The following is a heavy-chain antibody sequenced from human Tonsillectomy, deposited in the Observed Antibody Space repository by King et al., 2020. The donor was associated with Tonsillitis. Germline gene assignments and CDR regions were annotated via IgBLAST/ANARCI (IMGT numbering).Heavy chain of an antibody. CDR3: SKEEIDMAVYYFDY. CDR2: ISGRGGTT. Sequence: QLVQSGGGLVQPGGSLSPSCAASGFTFSSYAMNWVRQAPGQGLEWVSAISGRGGTTYYADSVKGRFTISRDNSKNTLYLQMNSLKADDTAVYYCSKEEIDMAVYYFDYWGQGTLVTVSS. J-gene: IGHJ4*02. V-gene: IGHV3-23*04. CDR1: GFTFSSYA. D-gene: IGHD3-9*01.